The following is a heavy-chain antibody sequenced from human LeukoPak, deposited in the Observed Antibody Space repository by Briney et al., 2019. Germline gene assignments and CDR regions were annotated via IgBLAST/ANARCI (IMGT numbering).Heavy chain of an antibody. CDR2: ISWNSGSI. CDR1: GFTFDDYA. CDR3: ARTLWFGELLSGYMDV. J-gene: IGHJ6*03. Sequence: GGSLRLSCAASGFTFDDYAMHWVRQAPGKGLEWVSGISWNSGSIGYADSVKGRFTISRDNAKNSLYLQMNSLRAEDTAVYYCARTLWFGELLSGYMDVWGKGTTVTVSS. D-gene: IGHD3-10*01. V-gene: IGHV3-9*01.